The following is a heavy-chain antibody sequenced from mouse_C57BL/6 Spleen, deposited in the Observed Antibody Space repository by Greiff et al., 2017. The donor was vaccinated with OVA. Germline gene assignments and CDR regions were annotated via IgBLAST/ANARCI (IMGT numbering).Heavy chain of an antibody. J-gene: IGHJ2*01. CDR3: ARRSYDYDEYYFDY. Sequence: VQLQQSGAELVKPGASVKMSCKASGYTFTTYPIEWMKQNHGKSLEWIGNFHPYNDDTKYNEKFKGKATLTVDKSSSTVYLELSRLTSDDSAVYYCARRSYDYDEYYFDYWGQGTTLTVSS. CDR2: FHPYNDDT. D-gene: IGHD2-4*01. V-gene: IGHV1-47*01. CDR1: GYTFTTYP.